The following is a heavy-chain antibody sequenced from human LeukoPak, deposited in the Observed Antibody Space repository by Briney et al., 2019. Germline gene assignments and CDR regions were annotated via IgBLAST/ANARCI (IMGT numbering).Heavy chain of an antibody. CDR2: INTNTGNP. CDR1: GYTFTSYA. V-gene: IGHV7-4-1*02. CDR3: ARDHLRYYDSSGYYGDAFDI. J-gene: IGHJ3*02. Sequence: GASVKVSCKASGYTFTSYAMNWERQAPGQGLEWMGWINTNTGNPTYAQGFTGRFVFSLDTSVSTAYLQISSLKAEDTAVYYCARDHLRYYDSSGYYGDAFDIWGQGTMVTVSS. D-gene: IGHD3-22*01.